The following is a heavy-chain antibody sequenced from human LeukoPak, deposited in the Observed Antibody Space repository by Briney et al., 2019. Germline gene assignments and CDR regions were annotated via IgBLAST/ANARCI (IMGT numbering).Heavy chain of an antibody. J-gene: IGHJ4*02. V-gene: IGHV3-53*01. CDR2: IYSGGST. CDR1: GFTVSSNY. CDR3: AKSSEYNNYEIDY. D-gene: IGHD4-11*01. Sequence: GGSLRLSCAASGFTVSSNYMSWVRQAPGKGLEWVSVIYSGGSTYYADSVKGRFTISRDNSKSTLYLQMSSLRAEDTALYYCAKSSEYNNYEIDYWGQGTLVTVSS.